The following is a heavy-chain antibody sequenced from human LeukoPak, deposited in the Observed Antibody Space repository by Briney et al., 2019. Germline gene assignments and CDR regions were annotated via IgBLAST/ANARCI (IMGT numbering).Heavy chain of an antibody. Sequence: SETLSLTCTVSGASISSSNYYWDWIRQPPGKGLEWIGSIYYSGSTYYNPSLKSRVTISVDTSKKQFSLKLRSVTAADTAVYYCARRRTSYGSFDYWGQGTLVTVSS. CDR2: IYYSGST. V-gene: IGHV4-39*01. J-gene: IGHJ4*02. CDR3: ARRRTSYGSFDY. CDR1: GASISSSNYY. D-gene: IGHD2-2*01.